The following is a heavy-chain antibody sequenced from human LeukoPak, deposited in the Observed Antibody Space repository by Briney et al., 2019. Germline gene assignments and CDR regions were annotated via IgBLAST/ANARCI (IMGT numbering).Heavy chain of an antibody. V-gene: IGHV5-51*01. Sequence: GESLKISCKGSGYTFTTYWIGWVRQMPGKGMEWMGIIYPGDSDTRYSPSFQGQVTISADKSISTAYLQWSSLKASDTARYYCARQPLYDSSGYPDYWGQGTLVTVSP. CDR3: ARQPLYDSSGYPDY. CDR1: GYTFTTYW. CDR2: IYPGDSDT. D-gene: IGHD3-22*01. J-gene: IGHJ4*02.